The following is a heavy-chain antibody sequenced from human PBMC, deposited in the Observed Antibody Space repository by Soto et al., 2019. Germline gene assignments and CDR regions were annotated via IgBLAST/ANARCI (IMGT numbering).Heavy chain of an antibody. CDR3: AKTAGYDYVWGSSGLDP. CDR2: ISYDGSGK. V-gene: IGHV3-30*18. Sequence: QVQLVESGGGVVQPGRSLKLSCAASGFTFSSYGMHWVRQAPGKGLEWVAVISYDGSGKYYADSVKGRFTISRDDSKNTLYLQMNSLRAEDTAVYYCAKTAGYDYVWGSSGLDPWGQGTLVTVSS. D-gene: IGHD3-16*01. J-gene: IGHJ5*02. CDR1: GFTFSSYG.